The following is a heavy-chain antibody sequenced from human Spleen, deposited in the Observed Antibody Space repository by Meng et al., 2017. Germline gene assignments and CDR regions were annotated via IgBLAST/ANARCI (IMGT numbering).Heavy chain of an antibody. V-gene: IGHV4-61*02. CDR2: IYTSGST. CDR1: GGSISSGSYY. Sequence: SETLSLTCTVSGGSISSGSYYWSWIRQPAGKGLEWIGRIYTSGSTNYNPSLKSRVTISVDTSKNQFSLKLSSVTAADTAVYYCARVVGDGYNRRFGGFDYWGQGTLVTVSS. D-gene: IGHD5-24*01. J-gene: IGHJ4*02. CDR3: ARVVGDGYNRRFGGFDY.